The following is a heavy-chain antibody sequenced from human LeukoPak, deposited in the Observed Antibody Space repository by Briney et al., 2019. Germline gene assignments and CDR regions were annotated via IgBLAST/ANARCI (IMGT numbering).Heavy chain of an antibody. CDR3: ASGGNSYEIEYFQH. CDR1: GGSISSYY. V-gene: IGHV4-59*08. Sequence: PSETLSLTCTVSGGSISSYYWSWIRQPPGRGLEWIGYIYYSGSTNYNPSIKSRVTISVDTSKNQFSLKLSSVTAADTAVYYCASGGNSYEIEYFQHWGQGTLVTVSS. J-gene: IGHJ1*01. CDR2: IYYSGST. D-gene: IGHD5-18*01.